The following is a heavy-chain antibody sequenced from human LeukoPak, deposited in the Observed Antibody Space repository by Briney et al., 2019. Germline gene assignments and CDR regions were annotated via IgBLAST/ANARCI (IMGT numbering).Heavy chain of an antibody. V-gene: IGHV3-30*04. D-gene: IGHD1-26*01. J-gene: IGHJ4*02. CDR3: ARDRKWEPITTLGIDY. CDR1: GFTFSSYA. Sequence: GGSLRLSCAASGFTFSSYAMHWVRQAPGKGLEWVAVISYDGSNKYYADSVKGRFTISGDNSKNTLYLQMNSLRAEDTAVYYCARDRKWEPITTLGIDYWGQGTLVTVSS. CDR2: ISYDGSNK.